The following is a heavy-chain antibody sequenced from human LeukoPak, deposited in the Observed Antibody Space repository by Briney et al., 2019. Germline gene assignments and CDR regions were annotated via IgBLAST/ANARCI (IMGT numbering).Heavy chain of an antibody. D-gene: IGHD3-16*01. CDR3: ARQGYGRPSFFDH. CDR1: GDSVSTNLYY. CDR2: LFHSGTT. V-gene: IGHV4-39*01. J-gene: IGHJ4*02. Sequence: SETLSLTCTVSGDSVSTNLYYWGWIRQPPGKGLEWIGNLFHSGTTYYNPSLKSRVSISVDTSKNQFSLKLNSVTAADTAVYYCARQGYGRPSFFDHWGQGTLVTVSS.